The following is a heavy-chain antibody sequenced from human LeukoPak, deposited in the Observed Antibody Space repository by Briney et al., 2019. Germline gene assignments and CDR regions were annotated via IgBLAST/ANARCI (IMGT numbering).Heavy chain of an antibody. CDR2: IYYSGST. CDR1: GGSISSSSYY. CDR3: AREGLSLKFLEWLSAFDI. Sequence: SETLSLTCTVSGGSISSSSYYWGWIRQPPGKGLEWIGSIYYSGSTYYNPSLKSRVTISVDTSKNQFSLKLSSVTAADTAVYYCAREGLSLKFLEWLSAFDIWGQGTMVTVSS. J-gene: IGHJ3*02. V-gene: IGHV4-39*07. D-gene: IGHD3-3*01.